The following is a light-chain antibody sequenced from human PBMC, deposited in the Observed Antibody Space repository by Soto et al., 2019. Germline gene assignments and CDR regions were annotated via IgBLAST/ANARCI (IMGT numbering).Light chain of an antibody. CDR3: SSYTGTNTLYV. Sequence: QSVLTQPASVSGSPGQSITISCTGTTSDVGNYNLVSWYQQHPGKAPKLMIFDVSRRPSGVSDRFSASKSGNTASLTISGLQAEDEADYYCSSYTGTNTLYVCGTGTKVTVL. V-gene: IGLV2-14*03. J-gene: IGLJ1*01. CDR2: DVS. CDR1: TSDVGNYNL.